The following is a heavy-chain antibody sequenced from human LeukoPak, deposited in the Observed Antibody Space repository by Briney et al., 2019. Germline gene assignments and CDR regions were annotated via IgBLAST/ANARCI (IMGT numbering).Heavy chain of an antibody. V-gene: IGHV3-7*01. J-gene: IGHJ4*02. D-gene: IGHD2-2*01. CDR1: GFTFSRFW. CDR2: IKQDGSEK. Sequence: GGSLRLSCAASGFTFSRFWMSWVRQAPGKGLEWVADIKQDGSEKYYVDSVKGRFTISRDNAKNSLHLQMNSLRAEDTAMYYCASASPAGDYWGQGTLVTVSS. CDR3: ASASPAGDY.